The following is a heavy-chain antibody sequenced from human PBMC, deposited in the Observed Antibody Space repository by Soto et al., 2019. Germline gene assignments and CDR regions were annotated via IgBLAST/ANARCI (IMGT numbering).Heavy chain of an antibody. CDR1: GDRFTSYW. CDR3: ARQGYSYTLDYYYGMDV. D-gene: IGHD5-18*01. Sequence: PGESLKISCKGSGDRFTSYWIAWVRQMPGKGLEWMGVIFPGGSDIRYSPSFQGQVTISADKSISTAYLQWSSPKASDTAMYYCARQGYSYTLDYYYGMDVWGQGTTVTVSS. J-gene: IGHJ6*02. CDR2: IFPGGSDI. V-gene: IGHV5-51*01.